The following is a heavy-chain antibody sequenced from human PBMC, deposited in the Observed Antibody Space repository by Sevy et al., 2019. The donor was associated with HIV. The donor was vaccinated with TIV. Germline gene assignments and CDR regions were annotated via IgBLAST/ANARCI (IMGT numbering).Heavy chain of an antibody. Sequence: SETLSLTCTVSGGSITSLYWNWIRQPPGKGLEWIANIYYNGHINYNPSLKSRVTLLLDTSKNQFFLRLSSVTAADTAMYYCAGENAWGRGYSWGQGTLVTVSS. J-gene: IGHJ4*02. CDR3: AGENAWGRGYS. CDR1: GGSITSLY. V-gene: IGHV4-59*08. D-gene: IGHD1-26*01. CDR2: IYYNGHI.